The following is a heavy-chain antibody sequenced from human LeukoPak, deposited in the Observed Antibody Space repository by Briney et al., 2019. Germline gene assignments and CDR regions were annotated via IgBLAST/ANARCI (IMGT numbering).Heavy chain of an antibody. CDR1: GPSVSINKYD. CDR2: IYHSGST. D-gene: IGHD3-22*01. CDR3: ARQSACDYYDSSDSFDY. Sequence: SETLSLTWTVAGPSVSINKYDSGWIRQRPGKGLEWLGRIYHSGSTYYNSSIMRRVSISVDTSKNQFSLKLSSVTAEDTAVYYCARQSACDYYDSSDSFDYWGQGTLVTVSS. V-gene: IGHV4-39*01. J-gene: IGHJ4*02.